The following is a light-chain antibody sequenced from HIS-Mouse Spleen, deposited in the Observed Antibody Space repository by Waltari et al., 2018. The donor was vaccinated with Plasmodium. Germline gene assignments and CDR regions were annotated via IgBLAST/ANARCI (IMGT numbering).Light chain of an antibody. Sequence: SYELTQPPSASVSPGQTARITCSGDALPKTYAYWYQHKSGQAPVLVIYEDSKRPSGIPERFSGSSSGTMATLTISGAQVEDEADYYCYSTDSSGNHRVFGGGTKLTVL. CDR2: EDS. CDR1: ALPKTY. CDR3: YSTDSSGNHRV. J-gene: IGLJ3*02. V-gene: IGLV3-10*01.